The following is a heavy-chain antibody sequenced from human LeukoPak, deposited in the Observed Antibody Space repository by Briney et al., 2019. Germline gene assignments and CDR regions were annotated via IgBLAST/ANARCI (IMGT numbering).Heavy chain of an antibody. CDR2: VSGGGGST. Sequence: GGSLRLSCTASGFTFSNFAMSWVRQAPGKGLEWVSIVSGGGGSTYYVDSVKGRFTISRDNSRNTLYLQMNSLKTDDTAVYYCARGLGGTGARYFDYWGQGTLVTVSS. CDR1: GFTFSNFA. V-gene: IGHV3-23*01. CDR3: ARGLGGTGARYFDY. D-gene: IGHD3/OR15-3a*01. J-gene: IGHJ4*02.